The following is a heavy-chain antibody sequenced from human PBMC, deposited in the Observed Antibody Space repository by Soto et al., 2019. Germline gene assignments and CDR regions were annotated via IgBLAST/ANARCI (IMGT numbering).Heavy chain of an antibody. CDR2: IIPICGTA. Sequence: SVKVSCKASGCTFSSYAMSWVRQAPGQGLEWMGGIIPICGTANYAQKFQGRVTIAADDTTRTAYMELSSLRSEDTTVYYCAGDLRSKRYDSGGSITDYWGQGTLVTVSS. CDR1: GCTFSSYA. V-gene: IGHV1-69*13. J-gene: IGHJ4*02. CDR3: AGDLRSKRYDSGGSITDY. D-gene: IGHD3-22*01.